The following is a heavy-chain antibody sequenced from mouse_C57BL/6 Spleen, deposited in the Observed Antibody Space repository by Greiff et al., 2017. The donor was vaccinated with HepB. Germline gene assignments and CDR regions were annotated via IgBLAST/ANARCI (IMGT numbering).Heavy chain of an antibody. CDR2: IDPSASYT. CDR3: ARGTEVVGAMDY. V-gene: IGHV1-50*01. CDR1: GYTFTSYW. J-gene: IGHJ4*01. Sequence: QVQLQQPGAELVKPGASVKLSCKASGYTFTSYWMQWVKQRPGQGLEWIGEIDPSASYTNYNQKFKGKATMTVDESSSTAYMQLRRLTSEDYAVYYYARGTEVVGAMDYWGQGTTVTVSS. D-gene: IGHD1-1*01.